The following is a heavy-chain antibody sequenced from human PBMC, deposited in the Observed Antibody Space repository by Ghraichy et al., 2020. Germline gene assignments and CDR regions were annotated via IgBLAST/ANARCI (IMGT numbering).Heavy chain of an antibody. CDR1: GFTVSSNY. J-gene: IGHJ4*02. D-gene: IGHD6-13*01. V-gene: IGHV3-53*01. CDR2: IYSGGST. CDR3: ARGVAATGTIFDY. Sequence: LSLTCAASGFTVSSNYMSWVRQAPGKGLEWVSVIYSGGSTYYADSVKGRFTISRDNSKNTLYLQMNGLRAEDTAVYYCARGVAATGTIFDYWGQGTLVTVSS.